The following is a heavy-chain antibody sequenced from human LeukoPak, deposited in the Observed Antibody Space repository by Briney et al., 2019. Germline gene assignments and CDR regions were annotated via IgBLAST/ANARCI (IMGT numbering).Heavy chain of an antibody. V-gene: IGHV3-23*01. D-gene: IGHD5-24*01. J-gene: IGHJ4*02. CDR2: ISGSGSGGST. CDR1: GFIFSSHG. CDR3: AKSGYNRFDY. Sequence: GRSLRLSCAASGFIFSSHGMNWVRQAPGKGLEWVSSISGSGSGGSTYYADSVKGRFTISRDNSKNTLYLQMNSLRAEDTAVYYCAKSGYNRFDYWGQGTLVTVSS.